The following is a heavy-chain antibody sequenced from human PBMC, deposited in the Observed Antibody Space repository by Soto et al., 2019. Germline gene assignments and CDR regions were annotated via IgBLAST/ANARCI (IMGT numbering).Heavy chain of an antibody. J-gene: IGHJ6*02. V-gene: IGHV5-10-1*01. Sequence: PGESLKISCKGSGYSFTSYWISWVRQMPGKGLEWMGRIDPSDSYTNYSPSFQGHVTISADKSISTAYLQWSSLKASDTAMYYCARRGGYYYGSGFYYGMDVWGQGTTVTVSS. CDR2: IDPSDSYT. CDR1: GYSFTSYW. CDR3: ARRGGYYYGSGFYYGMDV. D-gene: IGHD3-10*01.